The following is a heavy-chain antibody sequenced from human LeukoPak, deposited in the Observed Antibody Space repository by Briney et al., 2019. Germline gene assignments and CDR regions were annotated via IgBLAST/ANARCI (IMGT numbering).Heavy chain of an antibody. CDR2: ISTFNGNT. CDR3: AREATVIADNGPSSDY. CDR1: GYSFTTYT. D-gene: IGHD6-13*01. J-gene: IGHJ4*02. Sequence: ASVKVSCKASGYSFTTYTIIWLRQSPGKGRDGMGWISTFNGNTQYAQKYQGRLTLTTDTSTSTIYMELTNLRSDDTAVYSWAREATVIADNGPSSDYWGQGTLVTVSS. V-gene: IGHV1-18*04.